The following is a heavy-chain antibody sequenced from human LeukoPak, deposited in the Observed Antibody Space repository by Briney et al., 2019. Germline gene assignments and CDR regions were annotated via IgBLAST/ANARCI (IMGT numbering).Heavy chain of an antibody. D-gene: IGHD2-2*01. J-gene: IGHJ4*02. Sequence: GASVKVSCKAFGYTFTSNYMHWVRQAPGQGPEWMGVISPSGGSTTYAQKLQGRVTMTTDTSTSTAYMELRSLRSDDTAVYYCARDCWGAGCSSTSWGQGTLVTVSS. CDR1: GYTFTSNY. CDR2: ISPSGGST. V-gene: IGHV1-46*01. CDR3: ARDCWGAGCSSTS.